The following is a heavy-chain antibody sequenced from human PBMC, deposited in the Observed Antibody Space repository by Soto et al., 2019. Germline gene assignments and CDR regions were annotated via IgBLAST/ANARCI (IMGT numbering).Heavy chain of an antibody. V-gene: IGHV4-30-2*01. CDR2: IYHSGST. Sequence: SETLSLTWAVSGGSISSVGYCWGWIRQPPGKGLEWIGYIYHSGSTYYNPSLKSRVTISVDRSKNQFSLKLSSVTAADTAVYYCARVPDVWGQGTTVTVSS. CDR3: ARVPDV. J-gene: IGHJ6*02. CDR1: GGSISSVGYC.